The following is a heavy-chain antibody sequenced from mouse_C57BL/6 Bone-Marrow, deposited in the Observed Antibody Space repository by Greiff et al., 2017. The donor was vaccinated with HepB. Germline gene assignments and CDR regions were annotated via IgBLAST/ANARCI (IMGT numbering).Heavy chain of an antibody. CDR3: ARGYSNYLYY. Sequence: EVQLQQSGPELVKPGASVKISCKASGYTFTDYYMNWVKQSHGKSLEWIGDLNPNNGGTSYNQKFKGKATLTVDKSSSTAYMELRRLTSEDSAVYNCARGYSNYLYYWGQGTTLTVSS. V-gene: IGHV1-26*01. D-gene: IGHD2-5*01. J-gene: IGHJ2*01. CDR2: LNPNNGGT. CDR1: GYTFTDYY.